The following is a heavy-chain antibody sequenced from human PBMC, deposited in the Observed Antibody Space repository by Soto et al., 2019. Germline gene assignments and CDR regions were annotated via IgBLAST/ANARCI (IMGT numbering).Heavy chain of an antibody. CDR1: GVTVSNNY. CDR3: ARDANDDY. Sequence: EVQLVESGGGVVQPGGSLRLSCAASGVTVSNNYMSWVRQAPGKGLEWVSVIYSGGRTYYAGSVKGRFIITRDSSKNTLYIQMNSRRAEDTAVYYCARDANDDYRGQGNVVTVSS. J-gene: IGHJ4*02. V-gene: IGHV3-66*01. D-gene: IGHD1-1*01. CDR2: IYSGGRT.